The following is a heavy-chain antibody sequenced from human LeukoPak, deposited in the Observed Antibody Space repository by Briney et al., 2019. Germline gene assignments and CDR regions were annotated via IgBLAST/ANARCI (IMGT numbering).Heavy chain of an antibody. CDR1: GYSFASYG. D-gene: IGHD3-3*01. CDR2: ISNYNGNT. Sequence: GASVKVSCKASGYSFASYGISWVRQAPGQGLEWMGWISNYNGNTNYAQEVQGRVTMTRNTSISTAYMELSSLRSEDTAVYYCARVRTYYDFWSGYSTPYYYYYGMDVWGQGTTVTVSS. V-gene: IGHV1-18*01. CDR3: ARVRTYYDFWSGYSTPYYYYYGMDV. J-gene: IGHJ6*02.